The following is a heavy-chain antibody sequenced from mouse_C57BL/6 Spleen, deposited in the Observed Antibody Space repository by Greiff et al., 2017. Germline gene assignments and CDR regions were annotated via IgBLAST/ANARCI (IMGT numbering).Heavy chain of an antibody. CDR1: GYTFTSYW. J-gene: IGHJ2*01. V-gene: IGHV1-55*01. CDR2: IYPGSGST. Sequence: QVQLQQPGAELVKPGASVKMSCKASGYTFTSYWITWVKQRPGQGLEWIGDIYPGSGSTNYNEKFKGKATLTVDKSSSTAYMQLSSLTSEDSAVYYCARPLLFDYWGQGTTLTVSS. CDR3: ARPLLFDY.